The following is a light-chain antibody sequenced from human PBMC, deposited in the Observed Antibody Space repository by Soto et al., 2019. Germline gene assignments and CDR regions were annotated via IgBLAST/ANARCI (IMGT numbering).Light chain of an antibody. J-gene: IGKJ1*01. Sequence: IVLTQSPGTLSLSPGERATLSCRAGQSVSSNYLAWYQQKPGQAPRLLIYGASSRATGIPDRFSGSGSGTDFTLTISRLEPEDFAVYYCQQYGSSPTWTFGQGTKVDIK. CDR2: GAS. CDR1: QSVSSNY. V-gene: IGKV3-20*01. CDR3: QQYGSSPTWT.